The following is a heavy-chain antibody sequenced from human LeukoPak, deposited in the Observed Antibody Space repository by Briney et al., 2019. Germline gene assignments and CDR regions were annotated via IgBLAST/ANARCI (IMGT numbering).Heavy chain of an antibody. CDR3: ARDWADGSGWYYFDY. V-gene: IGHV3-20*04. J-gene: IGHJ4*02. CDR2: INWNGGST. Sequence: PGGSLRLSCAASGFTFDDYGMSWVRQAPGKGLEWVSGINWNGGSTGYADSVKGRFTISRDNAKNSLYLQMNSLRAEDTALYYCARDWADGSGWYYFDYWGQGTLVTVSS. CDR1: GFTFDDYG. D-gene: IGHD6-19*01.